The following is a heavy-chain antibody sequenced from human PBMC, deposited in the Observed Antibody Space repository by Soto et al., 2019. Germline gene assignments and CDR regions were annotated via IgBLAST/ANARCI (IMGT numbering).Heavy chain of an antibody. D-gene: IGHD3-3*01. J-gene: IGHJ6*03. CDR3: SRTAFAFWRVKPQFYMDV. CDR1: GFTFSGSA. V-gene: IGHV3-73*01. Sequence: EVQLVESGGGLVQPGGSLKLSCAASGFTFSGSAMHWVRQASGKGLEWVGSIRSKGNNYATAYCASLKGRFTISRDDSKNKAYLQMNRLNTEDTAVYYCSRTAFAFWRVKPQFYMDVWGKGTTVTVSS. CDR2: IRSKGNNYAT.